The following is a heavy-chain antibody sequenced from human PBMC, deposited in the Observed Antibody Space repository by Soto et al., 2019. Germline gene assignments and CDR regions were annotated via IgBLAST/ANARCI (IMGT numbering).Heavy chain of an antibody. CDR3: ARLLYGDGYPDSVLDY. CDR2: IYPGDSDT. J-gene: IGHJ4*02. D-gene: IGHD5-12*01. CDR1: GYRFTSYW. Sequence: GESLKISCNGSGYRFTSYWIGWVRQMPWKGLEWMAIIYPGDSDTRYSPSFQGQVTISADKSISTAYLQWSSLKASDTAMYYCARLLYGDGYPDSVLDYWGQGTLVTVSS. V-gene: IGHV5-51*01.